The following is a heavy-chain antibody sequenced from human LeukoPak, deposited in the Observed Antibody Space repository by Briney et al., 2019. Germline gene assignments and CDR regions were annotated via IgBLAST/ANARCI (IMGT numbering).Heavy chain of an antibody. CDR3: ARGNEYGDYLDC. CDR2: VYTSGST. V-gene: IGHV4-61*02. CDR1: GGSISSGSYY. J-gene: IGHJ4*02. D-gene: IGHD4-17*01. Sequence: PSETLSLTCTVSGGSISSGSYYWTWIRLPAGKGLEWIGRVYTSGSTNYNPSLKSRVTISVDTSKNQFSLKVSSVTAADTAVYYCARGNEYGDYLDCLGQGTLVTGSS.